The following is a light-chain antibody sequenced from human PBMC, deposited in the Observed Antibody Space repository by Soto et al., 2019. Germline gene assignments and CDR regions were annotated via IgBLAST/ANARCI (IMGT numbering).Light chain of an antibody. CDR1: SSDVGSYKL. CDR2: EAN. CDR3: CSYAGISPI. V-gene: IGLV2-23*01. Sequence: QSVLTQPASVSGSPGQSITISCTGTSSDVGSYKLVSWYQQHTGKAPKLMIYEANKRPSGVSNRFSASKSGNAASLTISGLRAEDEADIYCCSYAGISPIFGGGTKLTVL. J-gene: IGLJ2*01.